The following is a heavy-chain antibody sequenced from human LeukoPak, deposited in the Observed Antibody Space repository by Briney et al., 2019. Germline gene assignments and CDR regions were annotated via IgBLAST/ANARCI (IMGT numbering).Heavy chain of an antibody. D-gene: IGHD6-19*01. Sequence: SETLSLTCTVSGGSISSSSYYWGWIRQPPGTGLEWIGSIYYSGSTYYNPSLKSRVTISVDASKNQFSLKLSSVTAADTAVYYCARGIAVAGELDYWGQGTLVTVSS. CDR2: IYYSGST. V-gene: IGHV4-39*01. CDR1: GGSISSSSYY. J-gene: IGHJ4*02. CDR3: ARGIAVAGELDY.